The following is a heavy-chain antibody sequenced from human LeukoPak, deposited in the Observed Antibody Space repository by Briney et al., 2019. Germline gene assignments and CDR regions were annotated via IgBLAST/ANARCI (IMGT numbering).Heavy chain of an antibody. CDR2: IYYSGSP. V-gene: IGHV4-59*08. D-gene: IGHD3-22*01. Sequence: PSDTLSLTCTVSGGSISSYYWSWIRQPPGKGLAWIGYIYYSGSPNYNPSLKSRVTISVDTSKNQFSLKLSSVTAADTAVYYCARTYYYDSSGYFFDYWGQGTLVTVSS. CDR1: GGSISSYY. CDR3: ARTYYYDSSGYFFDY. J-gene: IGHJ4*02.